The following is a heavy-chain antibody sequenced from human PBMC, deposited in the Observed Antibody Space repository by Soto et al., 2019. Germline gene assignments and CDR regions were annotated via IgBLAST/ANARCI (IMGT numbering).Heavy chain of an antibody. D-gene: IGHD2-15*01. Sequence: SVKVSCKASGGTFSSYAISWVRQAPGQGLGWMGGIIPIFGTANYAQKFQGRVTITADESTSTAYMELSSLRSEDTAVYYCACPVEMGSVFYIWGQGTMVTVSS. CDR2: IIPIFGTA. CDR1: GGTFSSYA. V-gene: IGHV1-69*13. CDR3: ACPVEMGSVFYI. J-gene: IGHJ3*02.